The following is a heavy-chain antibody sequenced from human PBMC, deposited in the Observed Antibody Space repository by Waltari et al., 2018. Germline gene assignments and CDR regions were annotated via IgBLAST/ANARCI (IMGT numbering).Heavy chain of an antibody. Sequence: QVQLVQSGAEVKEPGASVKVSCKASANTFTDYSMYWVRQAPGQGLEWKGWINPNSGATKHAQKFQGRLTVTRDTSISTAYMELGRLRSDDTAVFYCARQYCSSTSCRFDYWGQGTLVTVSS. J-gene: IGHJ4*02. D-gene: IGHD2-2*01. CDR3: ARQYCSSTSCRFDY. CDR1: ANTFTDYS. CDR2: INPNSGAT. V-gene: IGHV1-2*02.